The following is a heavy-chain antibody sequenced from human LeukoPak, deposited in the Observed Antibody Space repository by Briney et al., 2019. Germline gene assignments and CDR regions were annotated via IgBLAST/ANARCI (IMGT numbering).Heavy chain of an antibody. D-gene: IGHD1-26*01. CDR2: NSWNSGSI. CDR1: GFTFDDYA. J-gene: IGHJ4*02. V-gene: IGHV3-9*01. Sequence: PGGSLRLSCAASGFTFDDYAMHWVRQAPGKGLEWVSGNSWNSGSIGYADSVKGRFTISRDNAKNSLYLQMNSLRAEDTALYYCAKDIGSGSYRRGLDYWGQGTLVTVSS. CDR3: AKDIGSGSYRRGLDY.